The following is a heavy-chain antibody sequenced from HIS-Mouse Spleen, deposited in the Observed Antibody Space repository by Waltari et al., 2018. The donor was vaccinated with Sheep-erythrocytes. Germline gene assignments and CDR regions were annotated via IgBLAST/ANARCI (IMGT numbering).Heavy chain of an antibody. Sequence: QVQLVPSGAGVRKPWSSVTASCKASGGTFSSSAISWVRQAPGQGFEWMGRIIHILGIANYAQKFQGRVTSTAEKSTSTAYMELSSLRSEDTAVYYCAQTGATTPHFDYWGQGTLVTVSS. V-gene: IGHV1-69*04. CDR2: IIHILGIA. J-gene: IGHJ4*02. D-gene: IGHD1-26*01. CDR1: GGTFSSSA. CDR3: AQTGATTPHFDY.